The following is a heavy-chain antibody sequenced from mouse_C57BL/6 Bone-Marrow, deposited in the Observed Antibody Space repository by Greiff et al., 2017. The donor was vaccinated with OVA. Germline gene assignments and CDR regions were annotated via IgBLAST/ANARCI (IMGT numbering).Heavy chain of an antibody. CDR2: ISNLAYSI. V-gene: IGHV5-15*01. D-gene: IGHD2-2*01. J-gene: IGHJ2*01. Sequence: EVKLVESGGGLVQPGGSLKLSCAASGFTFSDYGMAWVRQAPRKGPEWVAFISNLAYSIYYADTVTGRFTLSRENAKNTLYLEMRSLRAEDTAMDYCARHRNGYDGFDYWGQGTTLTVSS. CDR1: GFTFSDYG. CDR3: ARHRNGYDGFDY.